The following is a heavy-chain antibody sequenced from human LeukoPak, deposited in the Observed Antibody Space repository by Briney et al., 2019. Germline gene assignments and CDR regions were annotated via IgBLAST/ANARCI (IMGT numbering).Heavy chain of an antibody. D-gene: IGHD4-17*01. CDR1: GYTFTSYD. Sequence: ASVKVSCKASGYTFTSYDINWVRQATGQGLEWMGWMNPNSGSTGYAQKFQGRITMTRSTSISTAYMELSSLRSEDTAVYYCARGFRTTVTNFWFDPWGQGTLVTVSS. J-gene: IGHJ5*02. CDR2: MNPNSGST. V-gene: IGHV1-8*01. CDR3: ARGFRTTVTNFWFDP.